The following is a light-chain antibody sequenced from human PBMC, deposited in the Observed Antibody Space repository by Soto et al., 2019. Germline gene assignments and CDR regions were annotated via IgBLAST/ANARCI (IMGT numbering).Light chain of an antibody. CDR3: QQYNNWPPYT. CDR1: QSVGSG. Sequence: EIVMTQSPATLSVSPGERATLSCRASQSVGSGLSWYQQKPDQAPRLLIYGASTRATGIPARFSGSGSGTEFTLTISSLQSEDYAVYYCQQYNNWPPYTFGQ. J-gene: IGKJ2*01. V-gene: IGKV3-15*01. CDR2: GAS.